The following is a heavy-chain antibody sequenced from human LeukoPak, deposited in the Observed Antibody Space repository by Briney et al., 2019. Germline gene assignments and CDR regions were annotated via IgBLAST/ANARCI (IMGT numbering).Heavy chain of an antibody. CDR2: VSYDGSNK. V-gene: IGHV3-30*03. CDR1: GFTFSNYG. CDR3: ARDLTSSGWSDS. D-gene: IGHD6-19*01. J-gene: IGHJ5*01. Sequence: GGSLRLSCAASGFTFSNYGMHWVRQAPGKGLEWVAVVSYDGSNKYYADSMKGRFTISRDNANKSLYLQMNSLRAEDTAIYFCARDLTSSGWSDSWGQGTLVTVSS.